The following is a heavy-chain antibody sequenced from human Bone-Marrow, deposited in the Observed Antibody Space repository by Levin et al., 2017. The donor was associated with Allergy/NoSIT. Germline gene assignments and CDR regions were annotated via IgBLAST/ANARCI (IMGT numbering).Heavy chain of an antibody. CDR2: MYYSGTT. CDR1: GVSISSGGYY. J-gene: IGHJ3*01. CDR3: ARETSSGYFRTSGFDL. D-gene: IGHD3-22*01. Sequence: SQTLSLTCKVSGVSISSGGYYWNWIRQHPGKDLEWIGYMYYSGTTLYNPSLKSRVTISGDTSANLFSLKLTSVTAADTAIYYCARETSSGYFRTSGFDLWGQGTGVIVSS. V-gene: IGHV4-31*02.